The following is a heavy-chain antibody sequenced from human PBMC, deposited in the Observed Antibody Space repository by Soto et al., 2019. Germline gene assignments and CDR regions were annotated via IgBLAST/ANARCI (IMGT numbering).Heavy chain of an antibody. CDR3: ARDWDLVMSTNCFDP. V-gene: IGHV1-18*01. CDR1: AYTFTRYG. D-gene: IGHD1-26*01. J-gene: IGHJ5*02. CDR2: IDPKNGNT. Sequence: QVQLVQSGAEVKKPGASVKVSCKASAYTFTRYGISWVRQAPRQGLEWMGWIDPKNGNTYYAEKLQGRVTMTTDTSTSTAYMDLRSLRSDDTALYYCARDWDLVMSTNCFDPWGQGTLVTVSS.